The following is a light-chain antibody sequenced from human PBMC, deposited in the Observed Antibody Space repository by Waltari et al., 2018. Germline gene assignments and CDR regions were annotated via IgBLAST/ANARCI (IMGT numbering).Light chain of an antibody. V-gene: IGKV1-39*01. Sequence: DIQMAQSPSSLSASVGDRVTITCRASQIINTYLNWYQHRPGEAPKLLIYDASVLESGVPSRFSGSGSATDFTLTISSLQPEDIGTYYCQQSFSNPPWTFGQGTKVEV. CDR2: DAS. CDR3: QQSFSNPPWT. CDR1: QIINTY. J-gene: IGKJ1*01.